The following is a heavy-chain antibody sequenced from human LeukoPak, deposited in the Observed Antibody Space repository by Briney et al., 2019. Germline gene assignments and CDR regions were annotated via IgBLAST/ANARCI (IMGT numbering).Heavy chain of an antibody. CDR1: GFTFSSYA. CDR3: AEGYCASTTCYARFEN. D-gene: IGHD2-2*01. J-gene: IGHJ4*02. V-gene: IGHV3-23*01. Sequence: GGSLRLSCAASGFTFSSYAMSWVRQAPGKGLEWVSSIGGSGGTTFYADSVKGRFTISRDNSKNTLFLQMSSLRAEDTAVYYCAEGYCASTTCYARFENWGQGTLVTVSS. CDR2: IGGSGGTT.